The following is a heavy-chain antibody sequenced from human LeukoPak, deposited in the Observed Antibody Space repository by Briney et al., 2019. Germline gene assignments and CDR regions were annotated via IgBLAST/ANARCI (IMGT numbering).Heavy chain of an antibody. D-gene: IGHD1-14*01. CDR1: GYTFTSYY. Sequence: ASVKVSCKASGYTFTSYYMHWVRQATGQGLEWIGWMNPDSGNTGYAQKFQGRVTMTWDTSITTAHMELSSLTSEDTAIYYCARVLRDTTWYDFWGQGTLVTVSS. J-gene: IGHJ5*01. V-gene: IGHV1-8*02. CDR3: ARVLRDTTWYDF. CDR2: MNPDSGNT.